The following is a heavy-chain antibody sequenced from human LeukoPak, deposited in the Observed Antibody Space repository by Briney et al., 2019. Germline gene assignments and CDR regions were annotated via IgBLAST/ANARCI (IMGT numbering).Heavy chain of an antibody. V-gene: IGHV4-59*01. CDR1: GGSINSYY. D-gene: IGHD6-13*01. Sequence: SETLSLTCTVSGGSINSYYWSWIRQPPGKGLEYIGYNYYSGITNYNPSLKSRVTISLDTSKNQFSLKLSSVTAADTAVYYCASSHLYGSSWYLNARFDDWGQGTLVTVSS. CDR2: NYYSGIT. CDR3: ASSHLYGSSWYLNARFDD. J-gene: IGHJ4*02.